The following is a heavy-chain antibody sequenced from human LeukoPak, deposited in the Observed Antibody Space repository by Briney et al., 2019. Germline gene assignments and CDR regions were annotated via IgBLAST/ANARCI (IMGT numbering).Heavy chain of an antibody. CDR2: IYTTGST. D-gene: IGHD6-13*01. J-gene: IGHJ5*02. Sequence: PSETLSLTCTVSGASISSYYWSWIRQPAGKGLEWIGRIYTTGSTNYNPSLKSRVTMSVDTSKNQFSLKLSSVTAADTAVFYCARGGLDYSSSWYRRTNWFDPWGQGTLVTVSS. CDR3: ARGGLDYSSSWYRRTNWFDP. CDR1: GASISSYY. V-gene: IGHV4-4*07.